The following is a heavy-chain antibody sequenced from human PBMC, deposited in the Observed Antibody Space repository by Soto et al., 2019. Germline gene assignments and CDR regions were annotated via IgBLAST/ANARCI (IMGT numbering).Heavy chain of an antibody. CDR1: GGSIKTFS. CDR2: IYYSGST. D-gene: IGHD1-26*01. V-gene: IGHV4-59*08. CDR3: ARHPVGVGGLDV. Sequence: SETLSLTCTVSGGSIKTFSWSWFRQPPGKGLEWIGYIYYSGSTNYHPSLKSRVSISVDTSKNLFSLKLSSVTAADTAVYYCARHPVGVGGLDVWGQGTAVTVSS. J-gene: IGHJ6*02.